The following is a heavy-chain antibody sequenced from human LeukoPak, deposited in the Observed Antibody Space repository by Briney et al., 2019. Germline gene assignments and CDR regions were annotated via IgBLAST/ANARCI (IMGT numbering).Heavy chain of an antibody. CDR3: ARDYSYSSSAHYWYFDL. D-gene: IGHD6-6*01. J-gene: IGHJ2*01. V-gene: IGHV1-24*01. CDR2: FDPEDGET. CDR1: GYTLTELS. Sequence: GASVKVSCKVSGYTLTELSMHWVRQAPGKGLEWMGGFDPEDGETIYAQKFQGRVTITADESTSTAYMELSSLRSEDTAVYYCARDYSYSSSAHYWYFDLWGRGTLVTVSS.